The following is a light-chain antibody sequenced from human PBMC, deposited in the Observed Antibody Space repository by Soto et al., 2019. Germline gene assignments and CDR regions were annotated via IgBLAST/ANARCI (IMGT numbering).Light chain of an antibody. V-gene: IGLV1-44*01. J-gene: IGLJ3*02. CDR2: STT. Sequence: QSALTQPPSASGTPGQRVTISCSGSNSNIGANTVNWYQQLPGTAPKLLIYSTTQRPSGVPDRISGSQSGTSASLAISGLLSEDEADYYCATWDDSLNSPVFGGGTKVTVL. CDR1: NSNIGANT. CDR3: ATWDDSLNSPV.